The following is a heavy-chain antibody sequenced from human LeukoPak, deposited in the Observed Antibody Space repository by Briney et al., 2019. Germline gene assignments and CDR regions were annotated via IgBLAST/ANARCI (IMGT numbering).Heavy chain of an antibody. CDR2: IYSGGST. Sequence: GGSLRLSCAASGFTVSSNYMSWVRQAPGKGLEWVSVIYSGGSTYYADSVKGRFTISRDNSKYTLYLQMNSLRAEDTAVYYCARDYYDSSGSRFDPWGQGTLVTVSS. CDR3: ARDYYDSSGSRFDP. CDR1: GFTVSSNY. V-gene: IGHV3-66*01. J-gene: IGHJ5*02. D-gene: IGHD3-22*01.